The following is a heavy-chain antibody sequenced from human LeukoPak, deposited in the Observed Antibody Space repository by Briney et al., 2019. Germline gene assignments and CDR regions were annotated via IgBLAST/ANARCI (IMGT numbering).Heavy chain of an antibody. CDR1: GFTFVSYA. V-gene: IGHV3-23*01. Sequence: PGGSLRLSCAASGFTFVSYAMTWVRQAPGKGLEWVSAINGGGDTTYYADSVKGRFTVSRDKSTNTLFLQMSSLRAEDSAMYYCAKALDTYGNMRFDNWGQGTLVTVSS. J-gene: IGHJ4*02. CDR3: AKALDTYGNMRFDN. CDR2: INGGGDTT. D-gene: IGHD5-18*01.